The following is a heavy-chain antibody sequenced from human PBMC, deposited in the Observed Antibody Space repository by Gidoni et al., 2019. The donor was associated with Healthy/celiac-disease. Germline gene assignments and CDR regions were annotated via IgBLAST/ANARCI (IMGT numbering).Heavy chain of an antibody. V-gene: IGHV3-15*01. J-gene: IGHJ4*02. CDR3: TTTEYYYDSSGYYQSDY. D-gene: IGHD3-22*01. CDR2: IKSKTDGGTT. CDR1: GVPFSNAR. Sequence: EVQLVESGGGSVKPGGSLRLSCAASGVPFSNARMRRARQAPGKGLEWVGRIKSKTDGGTTDYAAPVKGRFTISRDDSKNTLDLQMNSLKTEDTAVYYCTTTEYYYDSSGYYQSDYWGQGTLVTVAS.